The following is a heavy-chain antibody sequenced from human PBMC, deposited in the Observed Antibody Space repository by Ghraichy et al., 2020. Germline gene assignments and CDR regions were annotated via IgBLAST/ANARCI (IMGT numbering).Heavy chain of an antibody. CDR1: GGSIGTYY. V-gene: IGHV4-59*01. CDR3: ARSRDAYNYNLDY. D-gene: IGHD5-24*01. Sequence: SETLSLTCTVYGGSIGTYYWSWIRQIPGKGLEYIGYIFYTGSTNYNPSLKSRVTISLDTSKNQVSLQLTSVTAADTAVFYCARSRDAYNYNLDYWGQGTLVTVSS. CDR2: IFYTGST. J-gene: IGHJ4*02.